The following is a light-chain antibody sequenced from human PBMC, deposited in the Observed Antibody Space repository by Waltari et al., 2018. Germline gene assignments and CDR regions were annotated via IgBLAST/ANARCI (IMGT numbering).Light chain of an antibody. CDR1: NSVIGSYAL. V-gene: IGLV2-23*02. CDR2: EVT. CDR3: CSYATGVIVL. Sequence: QSALTQPASVSGSPGQSLTNSCPGTNSVIGSYALVSWYQPRPGKAPKLIIYEVTKRPSGVSDRFSGSKSASTASLTISGLQAEDEADYYCCSYATGVIVLFGGGTKVTVL. J-gene: IGLJ3*02.